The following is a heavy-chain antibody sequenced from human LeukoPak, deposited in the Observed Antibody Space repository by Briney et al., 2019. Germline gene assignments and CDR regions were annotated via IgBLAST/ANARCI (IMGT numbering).Heavy chain of an antibody. CDR3: ALSYDDYGDYVTNY. D-gene: IGHD4-17*01. J-gene: IGHJ4*02. CDR2: IYYSGST. Sequence: SETLSLTCTVSGGSISSYYWSWIRQPPGKGLEWIGYIYYSGSTNYNPSLKSRVTISVDTSKNQFSLKLSSVTAADTAVYYCALSYDDYGDYVTNYWGQGTLVTVSS. V-gene: IGHV4-59*08. CDR1: GGSISSYY.